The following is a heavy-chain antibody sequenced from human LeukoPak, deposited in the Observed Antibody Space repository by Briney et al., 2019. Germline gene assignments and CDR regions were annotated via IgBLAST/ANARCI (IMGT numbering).Heavy chain of an antibody. CDR3: ARERLSYYYMDA. Sequence: SETLSLTCTVSGGSISSSTYYWVWIRQPPGKGREWIVSIYYNGDTYYSPSLQSRVSISVATSKNHFSLKLSSVTAADTAVYYCARERLSYYYMDAWGKGTTVTVSS. J-gene: IGHJ6*03. CDR2: IYYNGDT. CDR1: GGSISSSTYY. V-gene: IGHV4-39*07. D-gene: IGHD1-1*01.